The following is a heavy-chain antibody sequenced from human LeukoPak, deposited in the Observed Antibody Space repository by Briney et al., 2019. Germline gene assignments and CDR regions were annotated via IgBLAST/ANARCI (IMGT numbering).Heavy chain of an antibody. CDR3: AREEYQLLFQQSNWFDP. CDR1: GGSFSGYY. V-gene: IGHV4-34*01. Sequence: PSETLSLTCAVYGGSFSGYYWSWIRQPPGKGLEWIGEINHSGSINYNPSLKSRVTISVDTSKNQFSLKLSSVTAADTAVYYCAREEYQLLFQQSNWFDPWGQGTLVTVSS. J-gene: IGHJ5*02. D-gene: IGHD2-2*01. CDR2: INHSGSI.